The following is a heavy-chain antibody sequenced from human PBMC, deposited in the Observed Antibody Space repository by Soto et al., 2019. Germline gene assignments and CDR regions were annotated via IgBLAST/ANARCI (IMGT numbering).Heavy chain of an antibody. V-gene: IGHV3-23*01. CDR3: AKDGWELLRGFDP. D-gene: IGHD1-26*01. J-gene: IGHJ5*02. Sequence: EVQLLESGGGLVQPGGSLRLSCAASGFTFSSYAMSWVRQAPGKGLEWVSAISGSGGSTNYADSVKGRFTISRDNSKNTLYLQMNSLRAEDMAVYYCAKDGWELLRGFDPWGQGTLVTVSS. CDR2: ISGSGGST. CDR1: GFTFSSYA.